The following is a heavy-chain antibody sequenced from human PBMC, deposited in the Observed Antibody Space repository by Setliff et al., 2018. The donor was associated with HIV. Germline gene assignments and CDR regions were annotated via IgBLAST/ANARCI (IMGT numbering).Heavy chain of an antibody. V-gene: IGHV1-18*01. D-gene: IGHD5-12*01. CDR3: ARDAGYSGSSWNY. Sequence: ASVKVSCKASGYSLTNYGTTWVRQAPGQGLEWMGWISGYNGHTNYAERLQGRVSMTTDTSTNTAYMELNSLSSEDTAMYYCARDAGYSGSSWNYWGQGTLVTVSS. CDR2: ISGYNGHT. CDR1: GYSLTNYG. J-gene: IGHJ4*02.